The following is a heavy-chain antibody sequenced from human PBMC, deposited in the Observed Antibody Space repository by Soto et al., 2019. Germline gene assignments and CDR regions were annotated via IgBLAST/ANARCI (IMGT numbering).Heavy chain of an antibody. CDR3: AHRRSYCSGGSCYSGFDY. D-gene: IGHD2-15*01. Sequence: QITLKESGPTLVKPTQTLTLTCTFSGFSLSTSGVGVGWIRPPQGKDLEWLALIYWDDDKRYSPSLKSRLTITKDTSNNQVVLTMTNMDHVDTATYYCAHRRSYCSGGSCYSGFDYWGQGTLVTVSS. J-gene: IGHJ4*02. V-gene: IGHV2-5*02. CDR1: GFSLSTSGVG. CDR2: IYWDDDK.